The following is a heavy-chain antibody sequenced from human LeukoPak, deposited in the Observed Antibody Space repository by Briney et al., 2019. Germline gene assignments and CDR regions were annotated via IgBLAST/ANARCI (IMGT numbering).Heavy chain of an antibody. CDR1: GFTFSSYS. CDR2: ISSSSSYI. Sequence: GGSLRLSCVASGFTFSSYSMNWVSQAPGKGLEWVSSISSSSSYIYYADSVKGRFTISRDNAKNSLYLQMNSLRAEDTAVYYCARGDRDLYCSSTSCYPVLGGQGTLVTVSS. D-gene: IGHD2-2*01. V-gene: IGHV3-21*01. J-gene: IGHJ4*02. CDR3: ARGDRDLYCSSTSCYPVL.